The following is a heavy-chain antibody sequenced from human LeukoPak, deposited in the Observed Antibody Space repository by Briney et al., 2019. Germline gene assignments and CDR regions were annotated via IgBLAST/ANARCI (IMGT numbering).Heavy chain of an antibody. D-gene: IGHD3-16*01. CDR2: IYPGDSDT. Sequence: GESLKISCEGSGYSFTTHWIGWVRQLPGKGLEWMGIIYPGDSDTRYSPSFQGQITISVDKSSSITYVQWTSLKASDTAMYFCARIGNQYGGFKNFRIDYWGQGTPVTVSS. J-gene: IGHJ4*02. CDR3: ARIGNQYGGFKNFRIDY. CDR1: GYSFTTHW. V-gene: IGHV5-51*06.